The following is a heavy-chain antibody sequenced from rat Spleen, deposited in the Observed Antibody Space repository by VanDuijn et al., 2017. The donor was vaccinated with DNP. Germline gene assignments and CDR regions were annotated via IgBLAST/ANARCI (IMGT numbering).Heavy chain of an antibody. CDR3: AKEERYRVFDY. D-gene: IGHD1-4*01. J-gene: IGHJ2*01. V-gene: IGHV5-58*01. CDR2: INTEGGST. CDR1: GFTFSSYW. Sequence: EVQLVETGGGLVQPGRSLKLSCVASGFTFSSYWMYWIRQAPGKGLEWVASINTEGGSTYYTDSVKGRFTISRDNAQNTVYLQMNSLRSEDKASYYCAKEERYRVFDYWGKGVMVTVSS.